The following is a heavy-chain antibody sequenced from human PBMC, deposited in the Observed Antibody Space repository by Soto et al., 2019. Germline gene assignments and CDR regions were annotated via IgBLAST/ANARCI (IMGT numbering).Heavy chain of an antibody. V-gene: IGHV3-23*01. D-gene: IGHD1-26*01. Sequence: XGSLTLSCAVSGFTINSQAMGWVRQAPGKGLEWVSAIGPRGRDTYYADSVKGRFTISRDNSKNTVSLQMNSLRAEDTAVYYCAILGGTYYAFDFWGQGTLVTVSS. J-gene: IGHJ3*01. CDR2: IGPRGRDT. CDR1: GFTINSQA. CDR3: AILGGTYYAFDF.